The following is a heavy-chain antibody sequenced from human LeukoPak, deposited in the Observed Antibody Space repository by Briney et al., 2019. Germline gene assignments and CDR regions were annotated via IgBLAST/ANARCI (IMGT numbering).Heavy chain of an antibody. V-gene: IGHV3-30*04. CDR2: ISYDGSNK. CDR1: GFTFSSYA. D-gene: IGHD1-26*01. CDR3: ARDGYSGSYSGYFDY. Sequence: PGRSLRLFCAASGFTFSSYAMHWVRQAPGKGLEWVAVISYDGSNKYYADSVKGRFTISRDNSKNTLYLQMNSLRAEDTAVYYCARDGYSGSYSGYFDYWGQGTRVTVSS. J-gene: IGHJ4*02.